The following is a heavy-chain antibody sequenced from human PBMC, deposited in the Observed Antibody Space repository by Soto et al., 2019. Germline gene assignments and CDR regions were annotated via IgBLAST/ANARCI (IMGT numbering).Heavy chain of an antibody. Sequence: SETLSLTCTVSGGSISSYYWSWIRQPPGKGLERIGYIYYSGSTNYNPSLKSRVTISVDTSKNQFSLKLNSMTAADTAVYYCARHNYGSGSTYFDYWGQGTLVTSPQ. J-gene: IGHJ4*02. CDR3: ARHNYGSGSTYFDY. D-gene: IGHD3-10*01. CDR2: IYYSGST. CDR1: GGSISSYY. V-gene: IGHV4-59*08.